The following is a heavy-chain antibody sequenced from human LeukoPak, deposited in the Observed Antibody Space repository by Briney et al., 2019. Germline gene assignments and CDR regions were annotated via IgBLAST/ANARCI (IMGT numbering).Heavy chain of an antibody. Sequence: ASVTVSCTGSGYTCAGYGVSWVRKGTGHVLERMGWMKSNRGNTGSAQKFQGTVTITRNTSVSTAYMELSSLRSEDTAVYYCARQVFGYMDVWGKGTTVTVSS. CDR1: GYTCAGYG. CDR3: ARQVFGYMDV. D-gene: IGHD3-10*01. V-gene: IGHV1-8*01. J-gene: IGHJ6*03. CDR2: MKSNRGNT.